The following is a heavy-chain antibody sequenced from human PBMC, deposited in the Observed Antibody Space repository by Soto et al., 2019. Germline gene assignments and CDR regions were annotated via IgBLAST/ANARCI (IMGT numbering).Heavy chain of an antibody. J-gene: IGHJ6*02. V-gene: IGHV3-23*01. Sequence: GGSLRLSCAASGFTFISYAMSWVLQAPWKGLEWVSAISGSGGSTYYADSVKGRFTISRDNSKNTLYLQMNSLRAEDTAVYYCAKDQGTIAGSGWYGMDVWGQGTTVTVSS. D-gene: IGHD6-19*01. CDR1: GFTFISYA. CDR3: AKDQGTIAGSGWYGMDV. CDR2: ISGSGGST.